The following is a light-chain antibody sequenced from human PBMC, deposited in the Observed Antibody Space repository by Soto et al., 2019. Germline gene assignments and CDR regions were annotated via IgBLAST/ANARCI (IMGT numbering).Light chain of an antibody. CDR1: SCDVGGYNY. CDR3: SSYTSSSAL. Sequence: QSVLTQPASVSGSPGQSITISCTGTSCDVGGYNYVSWCQQHPGKAPKLMIYAVTDRPSGVSSRFSGSKSGNTASLTISGLQAEDEADYYCSSYTSSSALFGTGTKVTVL. V-gene: IGLV2-14*01. J-gene: IGLJ1*01. CDR2: AVT.